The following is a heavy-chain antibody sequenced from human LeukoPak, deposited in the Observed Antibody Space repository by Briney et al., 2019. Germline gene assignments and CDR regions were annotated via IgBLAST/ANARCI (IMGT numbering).Heavy chain of an antibody. D-gene: IGHD3-22*01. V-gene: IGHV4-4*02. CDR1: GGSISSSNW. CDR3: AKSNGYGLIDI. Sequence: SETLSLTCAVSGGSISSSNWCSWVRQPPGKGLEWIGNIFYSGSTYYSPSLKSRVTISLDTSRNQFSLKLNSVTAADTAVYYCAKSNGYGLIDIWGQGTMVTVSS. CDR2: IFYSGST. J-gene: IGHJ3*02.